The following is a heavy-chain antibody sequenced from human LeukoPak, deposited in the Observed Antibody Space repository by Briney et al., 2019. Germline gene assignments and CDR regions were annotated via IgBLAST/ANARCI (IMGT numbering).Heavy chain of an antibody. Sequence: GGSLRLSCAASGFTVSSNYMSWVRQAPGKGLEWVSVLHSGGSTYYADSVKGRFTISRDNSKNTLYLQMNSLRAEDSSVYYCARPTTVTTISADAFDIWGQGTMVTVSS. D-gene: IGHD4-17*01. J-gene: IGHJ3*02. V-gene: IGHV3-66*04. CDR1: GFTVSSNY. CDR2: LHSGGST. CDR3: ARPTTVTTISADAFDI.